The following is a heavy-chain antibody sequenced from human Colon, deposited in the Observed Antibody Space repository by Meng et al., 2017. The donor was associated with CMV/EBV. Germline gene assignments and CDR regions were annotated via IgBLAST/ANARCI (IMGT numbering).Heavy chain of an antibody. D-gene: IGHD6-6*01. CDR3: ARGSSSSFDY. J-gene: IGHJ4*02. V-gene: IGHV3-48*04. Sequence: GESLKISCAASGSTFSSYGMHWVRQAPGKGLEWISSISSGATTIYYADSVKGRFTISRDNAKNSLYLQMNSLRAGDTAVYYCARGSSSSFDYWGQGALVTVSS. CDR2: ISSGATTI. CDR1: GSTFSSYG.